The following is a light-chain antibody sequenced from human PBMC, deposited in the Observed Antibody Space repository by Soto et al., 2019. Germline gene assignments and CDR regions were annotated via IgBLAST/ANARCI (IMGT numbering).Light chain of an antibody. CDR2: DAS. Sequence: EIVLTQSPDTLSLSPGERATLSCRASQSVGNNFLAWYQQKPGQAPTLLIYDASSRASGLPDRFSGSGSETDFTLTVSRLDLEDFAVYFCHQYGTSPQTFGQGTKVEI. CDR3: HQYGTSPQT. J-gene: IGKJ1*01. V-gene: IGKV3-20*01. CDR1: QSVGNNF.